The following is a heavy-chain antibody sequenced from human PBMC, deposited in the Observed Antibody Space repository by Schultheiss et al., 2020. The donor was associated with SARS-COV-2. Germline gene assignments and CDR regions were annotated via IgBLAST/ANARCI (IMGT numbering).Heavy chain of an antibody. CDR2: IYSGGST. Sequence: GGSLRLSCAASGFTFSDYYMSWVRQAPGKGLEWVSVIYSGGSTYYADSVKGRFTISRHNSKNTLYLQMNSLRAEDTAVYYCARVRERYCSSTSCYSYYYYYYMDVWGKGTTVTVSS. CDR1: GFTFSDYY. CDR3: ARVRERYCSSTSCYSYYYYYYMDV. J-gene: IGHJ6*03. V-gene: IGHV3-53*04. D-gene: IGHD2-2*01.